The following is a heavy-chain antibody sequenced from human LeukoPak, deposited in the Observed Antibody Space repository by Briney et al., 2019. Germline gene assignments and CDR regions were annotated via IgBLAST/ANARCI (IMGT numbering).Heavy chain of an antibody. Sequence: ASVKVSCKASGYTFTSYGISWVRQAPGQGLEWMGWISAYNGNTNYAQKFQGRVTITADKSTSTAYMELSSLRSEDTAVYYCATCGYAKNWFDPWGQGTLVTVSS. V-gene: IGHV1-18*01. CDR3: ATCGYAKNWFDP. CDR2: ISAYNGNT. CDR1: GYTFTSYG. D-gene: IGHD5-18*01. J-gene: IGHJ5*02.